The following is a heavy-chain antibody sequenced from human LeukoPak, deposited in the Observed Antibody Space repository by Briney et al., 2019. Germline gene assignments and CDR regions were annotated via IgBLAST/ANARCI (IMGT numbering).Heavy chain of an antibody. D-gene: IGHD3-10*01. CDR2: ISISGSTI. CDR3: VRGNYYGSGSIPIDY. V-gene: IGHV3-48*03. J-gene: IGHJ4*02. Sequence: GGSLRLSCAASGFTFSSYEMNWVRQAPGKWLEWVSYISISGSTIYYADSVKGRLNISRDNAKNSLYLKMNSLRAEDTAVYYCVRGNYYGSGSIPIDYWGQGTLVTVSS. CDR1: GFTFSSYE.